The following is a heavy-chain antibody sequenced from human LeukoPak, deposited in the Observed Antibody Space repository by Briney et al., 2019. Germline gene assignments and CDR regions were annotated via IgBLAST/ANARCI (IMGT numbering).Heavy chain of an antibody. Sequence: ASVKVSCKASGYTFTSYVISWVRQAPGQGLEWMGWISAYNGNTNYAQKLQGRVTMTTDTSTSTAYMELRSLRSDDTAVYYCARVSEYSSGWYFAYYYYGMDVWGQGTTVTVSS. CDR1: GYTFTSYV. CDR2: ISAYNGNT. CDR3: ARVSEYSSGWYFAYYYYGMDV. J-gene: IGHJ6*02. V-gene: IGHV1-18*01. D-gene: IGHD6-19*01.